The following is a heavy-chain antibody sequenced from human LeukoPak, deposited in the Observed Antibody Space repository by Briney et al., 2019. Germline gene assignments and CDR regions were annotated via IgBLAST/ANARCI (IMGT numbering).Heavy chain of an antibody. D-gene: IGHD2-21*02. CDR2: IYYSGST. J-gene: IGHJ4*02. CDR1: GGSISSYY. V-gene: IGHV4-59*01. CDR3: ARAGGLVTAIAR. Sequence: SGTLSLTCTVSGGSISSYYWSWIRQPPGKGLEWIGYIYYSGSTNYNPSLKSRVTISVDTSKNQFSLKLSSVTAADTAVYYCARAGGLVTAIARWGQGTLVTVSS.